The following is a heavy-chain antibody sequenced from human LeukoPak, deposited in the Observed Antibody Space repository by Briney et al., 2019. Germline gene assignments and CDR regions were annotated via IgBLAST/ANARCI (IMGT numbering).Heavy chain of an antibody. Sequence: GASVKVSCKASGYTFTSYGISWVRQAPGQGLEWMGWIGAYNGNTNYAQKLQDRVTMTTDTSTSTAYMELRSLRSNDTAVYYCARDSPRGYSYSPVWGQGTMVTVSS. D-gene: IGHD5-18*01. CDR1: GYTFTSYG. CDR3: ARDSPRGYSYSPV. CDR2: IGAYNGNT. J-gene: IGHJ3*01. V-gene: IGHV1-18*01.